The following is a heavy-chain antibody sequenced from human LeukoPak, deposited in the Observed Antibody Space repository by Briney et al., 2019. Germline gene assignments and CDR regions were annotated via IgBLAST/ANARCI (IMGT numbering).Heavy chain of an antibody. J-gene: IGHJ4*02. CDR2: IKPDGSEK. CDR3: ASYLSWWSDLGY. CDR1: GFTFSDYW. V-gene: IGHV3-7*01. Sequence: PGGSLRLSCAASGFTFSDYWMTWVRQAPGKGLEWVGNIKPDGSEKYYVDSVKGRFTISRDNAKNSLYLQMNSLRVEDTAVYYCASYLSWWSDLGYWGQGTLVTVSA. D-gene: IGHD2-8*02.